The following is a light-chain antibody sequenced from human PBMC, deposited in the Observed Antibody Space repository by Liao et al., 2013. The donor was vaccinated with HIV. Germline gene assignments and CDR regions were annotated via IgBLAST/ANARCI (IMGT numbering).Light chain of an antibody. CDR3: QAWDSSTAV. V-gene: IGLV3-1*01. CDR2: QDF. Sequence: SYDLTQPPSVSVSPGQTASITCSGDRLGDKFVSWYQQKPGQSPLVVIYQDFKRPSGIPERFSGSNSGNTATLTISGTQAMDEADYYCQAWDSSTAVFGGGTKLTVL. J-gene: IGLJ3*02. CDR1: RLGDKF.